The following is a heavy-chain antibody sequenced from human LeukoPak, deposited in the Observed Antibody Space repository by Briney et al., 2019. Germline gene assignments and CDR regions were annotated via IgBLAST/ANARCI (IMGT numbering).Heavy chain of an antibody. J-gene: IGHJ4*02. D-gene: IGHD2-21*02. V-gene: IGHV1-24*01. CDR3: ATPGPYCGGDCYFSSIDY. CDR2: FDPEDGET. CDR1: GYTLTELS. Sequence: ASVKVSCKVSGYTLTELSMHWVRQGPGKGLEWMGGFDPEDGETIYAQNFQGRVTMTEDTSTDTAYMELSSLRSEDTAVYYCATPGPYCGGDCYFSSIDYWGQGTLVTVSS.